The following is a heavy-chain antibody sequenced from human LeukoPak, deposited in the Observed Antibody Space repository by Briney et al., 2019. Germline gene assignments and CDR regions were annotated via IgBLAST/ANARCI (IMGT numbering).Heavy chain of an antibody. CDR1: GFTFSSYG. Sequence: PGGSLRLSCAASGFTFSSYGMHWVRQAPGKGLEWGAFIRYDGSNKYYADSVKGRFTISRDNSKNTLYLQMNSLRAEDTAVYYCAKDPNWGVTIGWYFDLWGRGTLVTVSS. D-gene: IGHD7-27*01. J-gene: IGHJ2*01. CDR2: IRYDGSNK. V-gene: IGHV3-30*02. CDR3: AKDPNWGVTIGWYFDL.